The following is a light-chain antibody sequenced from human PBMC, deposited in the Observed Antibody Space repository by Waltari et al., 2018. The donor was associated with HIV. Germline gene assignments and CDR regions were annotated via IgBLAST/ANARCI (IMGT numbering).Light chain of an antibody. J-gene: IGLJ1*01. Sequence: QSVLTQPPSVSGTPGQRVTISCSGGSSHIGAHTVTWYQHLPGAAPKVLIYTDGARPAGVPDRCSGSKTGTSASLASSGLQSEDEAVYYCAAWDDNLDHVFGTGTKVSVL. CDR3: AAWDDNLDHV. CDR2: TDG. CDR1: SSHIGAHT. V-gene: IGLV1-44*01.